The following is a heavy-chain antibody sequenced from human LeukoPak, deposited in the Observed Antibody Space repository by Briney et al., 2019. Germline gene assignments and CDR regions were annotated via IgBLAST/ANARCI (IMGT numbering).Heavy chain of an antibody. Sequence: ASVKVSCKASGYTFTSYDINWVRQATGQGLEWMGWINPNSGGTNYAQKFQGRVTMTRDTSISTAYMELSRLTSDDTAVYYCARGDTVPGSLGGWGQGTLVTVSS. V-gene: IGHV1-2*02. J-gene: IGHJ4*02. CDR3: ARGDTVPGSLGG. D-gene: IGHD5-18*01. CDR2: INPNSGGT. CDR1: GYTFTSYD.